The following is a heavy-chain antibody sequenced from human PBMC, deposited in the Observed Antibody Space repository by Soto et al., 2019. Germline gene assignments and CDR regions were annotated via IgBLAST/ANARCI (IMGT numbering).Heavy chain of an antibody. CDR3: AVRDEYGDFGWFDP. CDR2: INAGNGNT. CDR1: GYTFTSYA. J-gene: IGHJ5*02. V-gene: IGHV1-3*01. D-gene: IGHD4-17*01. Sequence: GASVKVSCKASGYTFTSYAMHWVRQAPGQRLEWMGWINAGNGNTKYSQKFQGRVTITRDTSASTAYMELSSLRSEDTAVYYCAVRDEYGDFGWFDPWGQGTLVTVSS.